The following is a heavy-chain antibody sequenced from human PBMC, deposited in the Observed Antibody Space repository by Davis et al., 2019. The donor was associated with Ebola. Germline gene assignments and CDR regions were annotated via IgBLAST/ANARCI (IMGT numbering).Heavy chain of an antibody. CDR1: GGSFTSYF. D-gene: IGHD3-22*01. J-gene: IGHJ3*02. V-gene: IGHV4-59*01. Sequence: PSETLSLTCTVSGGSFTSYFWCWIRQPPGKGLEWIGYVYYSGDTNYNPSLKSRVTLSVDTSKRQFSLRLTSVTAADTAVYYCARGAYFYDSGRSRVDAFDIWGQGTMVTVSS. CDR3: ARGAYFYDSGRSRVDAFDI. CDR2: VYYSGDT.